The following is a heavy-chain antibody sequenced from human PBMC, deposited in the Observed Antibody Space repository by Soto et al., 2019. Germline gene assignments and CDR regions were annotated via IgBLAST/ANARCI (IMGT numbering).Heavy chain of an antibody. D-gene: IGHD3-10*01. CDR3: ARHRSMVRGVIEAFDI. Sequence: PSETLSLTCTVSGGSISSSSYYWGWIRQPPGKGLEWIGSIYYSGSTYYNPSLKSRVTISVDTSKNQFSLKLSSVTAADTAVYYCARHRSMVRGVIEAFDIWGQGTMVTVSS. CDR1: GGSISSSSYY. J-gene: IGHJ3*02. V-gene: IGHV4-39*01. CDR2: IYYSGST.